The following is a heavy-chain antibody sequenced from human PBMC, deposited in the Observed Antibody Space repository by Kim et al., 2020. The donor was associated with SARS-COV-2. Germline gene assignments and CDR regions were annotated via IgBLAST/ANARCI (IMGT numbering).Heavy chain of an antibody. CDR2: GTA. V-gene: IGHV1-69*01. J-gene: IGHJ4*02. D-gene: IGHD1-26*01. CDR3: ATYIVGATPTFDY. Sequence: GTANYAQKFQGRVTITADESTSTAYMELSSLRSEDTAVYYCATYIVGATPTFDYWGQGTLVTVSS.